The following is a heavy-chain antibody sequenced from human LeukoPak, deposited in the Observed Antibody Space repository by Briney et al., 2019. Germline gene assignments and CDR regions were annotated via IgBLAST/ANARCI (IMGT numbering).Heavy chain of an antibody. D-gene: IGHD3-3*01. CDR3: ARGYDFWSGYSVWFDP. V-gene: IGHV1-2*02. CDR2: INPNSGGT. J-gene: IGHJ5*02. Sequence: GASVKVSCKASGYTFTGYYMHWVRQAPGQGLEWMGWINPNSGGTNYAQKFQGRVTMTRDTSISTAYMELSRLRSDDTAVYYCARGYDFWSGYSVWFDPWGQGTLVTVSS. CDR1: GYTFTGYY.